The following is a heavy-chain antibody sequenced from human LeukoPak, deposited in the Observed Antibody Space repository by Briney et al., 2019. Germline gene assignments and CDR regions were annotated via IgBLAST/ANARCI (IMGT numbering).Heavy chain of an antibody. CDR1: GFTFSSYW. V-gene: IGHV3-74*01. CDR2: IDSDGIST. J-gene: IGHJ1*01. D-gene: IGHD4-23*01. Sequence: GGSLRLSCAASGFTFSSYWMHWVRQVPGKGLVWVSRIDSDGISTTYADSVKGRFTISRDNAENTLYLQMSGLRADDTAVYFCARDHDSDYGGRYFQHWGQGSLVTVSS. CDR3: ARDHDSDYGGRYFQH.